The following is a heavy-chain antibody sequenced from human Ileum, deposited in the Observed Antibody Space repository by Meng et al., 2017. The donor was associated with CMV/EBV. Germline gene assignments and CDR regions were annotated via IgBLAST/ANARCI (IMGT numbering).Heavy chain of an antibody. J-gene: IGHJ6*02. CDR3: ARTPYYDFWSGSPSPVDV. Sequence: GGSLKISCAASGFTFSIYNMNWVRQAPGKGLEWVSSITSTSNYMYYADSVKGRFTISRDNAKRSLYLQMNSLRAEDTAVYYCARTPYYDFWSGSPSPVDVWGQGTTVTVSS. D-gene: IGHD3-3*01. V-gene: IGHV3-21*01. CDR1: GFTFSIYN. CDR2: ITSTSNYM.